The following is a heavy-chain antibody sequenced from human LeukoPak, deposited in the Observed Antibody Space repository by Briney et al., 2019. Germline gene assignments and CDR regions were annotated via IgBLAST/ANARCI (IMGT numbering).Heavy chain of an antibody. CDR1: GYSYTNYW. D-gene: IGHD6-13*01. CDR2: IYPRDSDT. J-gene: IGHJ4*02. CDR3: ALTQLEGESLDY. Sequence: GESLKISCKGSGYSYTNYWIGWVRQMPGKGLEWMGIIYPRDSDTRYSPSFQGQVTISADKSISTAYLQWSSRKASDTAMYYCALTQLEGESLDYWGQATLVTVSS. V-gene: IGHV5-51*01.